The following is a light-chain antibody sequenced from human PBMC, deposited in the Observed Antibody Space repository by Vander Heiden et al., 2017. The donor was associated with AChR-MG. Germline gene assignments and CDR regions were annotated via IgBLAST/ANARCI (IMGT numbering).Light chain of an antibody. CDR2: ANN. V-gene: IGLV1-44*01. J-gene: IGLJ3*02. CDR1: SSNIGSNP. CDR3: AAWDNSLNGFWV. Sequence: QSVLTQPPSASGTPGQRVTISCSGSSSNIGSNPVSWYQQLPGTAPKLFIYANNQRPSGVPDRFSGSKSGTSASLAISGLQSEDEADYYCAAWDNSLNGFWVFGGGTKLTVL.